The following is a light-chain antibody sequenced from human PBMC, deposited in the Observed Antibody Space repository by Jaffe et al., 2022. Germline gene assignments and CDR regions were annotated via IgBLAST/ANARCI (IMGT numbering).Light chain of an antibody. CDR1: SGINVGTYR. CDR3: MIWHSSFQGV. V-gene: IGLV5-45*01. J-gene: IGLJ2*01. CDR2: YKSDSDK. Sequence: QAVLTQPASLSASPGASASLTCTLRSGINVGTYRIYWYQQKPGSPPQYLLRYKSDSDKQQGSGVPSRFSGSKDASANAGILLISGLQSEDEADYYCMIWHSSFQGVFGGGTKLTVL.